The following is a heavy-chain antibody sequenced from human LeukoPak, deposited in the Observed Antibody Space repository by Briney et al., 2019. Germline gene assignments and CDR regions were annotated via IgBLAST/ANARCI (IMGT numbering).Heavy chain of an antibody. CDR1: GGSIFNYH. CDR2: IFYSGST. J-gene: IGHJ6*02. Sequence: SETLSLTCTVSGGSIFNYHWSWIRQPPGKGMEWIGYIFYSGSTSNNPSLKSRVTISVDTSKNQISLKLTSVTAADTAVYYCARRSGSRFFYPGMDLWGQGTTVTVSS. D-gene: IGHD3-10*01. V-gene: IGHV4-59*01. CDR3: ARRSGSRFFYPGMDL.